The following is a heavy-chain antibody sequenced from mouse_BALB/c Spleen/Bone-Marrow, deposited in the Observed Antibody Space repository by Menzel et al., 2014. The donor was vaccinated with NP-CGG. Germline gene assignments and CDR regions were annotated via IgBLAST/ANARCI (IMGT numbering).Heavy chain of an antibody. CDR3: ARVRGDYDGYAMDY. J-gene: IGHJ4*01. V-gene: IGHV1S34*01. D-gene: IGHD2-4*01. CDR2: ISCYNGAT. Sequence: LVKTGASVKISCKASGYSFTGYYMHWVKQSHGKSLEWIGYISCYNGATSYNQKFKGKATFTVDTSSSTAYMRFNSLTSEDSAVYYCARVRGDYDGYAMDYWGQGTSVTVSS. CDR1: GYSFTGYY.